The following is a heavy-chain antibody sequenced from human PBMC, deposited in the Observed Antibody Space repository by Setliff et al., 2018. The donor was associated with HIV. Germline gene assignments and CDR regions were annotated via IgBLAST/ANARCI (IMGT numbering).Heavy chain of an antibody. CDR2: ISPYNGNT. CDR3: ARGYYNFWSGYYDSRFPNPIDAFDI. Sequence: ASVKVSCTASGYTFTTYDITWVRQAPGQGLEWLGWISPYNGNTNYAQKLQGRVTMTTDTSTSTAYMELRSLRSDDTAVYYCARGYYNFWSGYYDSRFPNPIDAFDIWGQGTMVTVSS. J-gene: IGHJ3*02. D-gene: IGHD3-3*01. V-gene: IGHV1-18*01. CDR1: GYTFTTYD.